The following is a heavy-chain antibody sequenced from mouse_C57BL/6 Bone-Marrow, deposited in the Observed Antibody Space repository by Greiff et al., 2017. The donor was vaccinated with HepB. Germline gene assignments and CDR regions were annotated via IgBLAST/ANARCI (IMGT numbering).Heavy chain of an antibody. Sequence: EVQLKESGGGLVQPGGSMKLSCVASGFTFSNYWMNWVRQSPEKGLEWVAQIRLKSDNYATHYAESVKGRFTISRDDSKSSVYLQMNNLRAEDTGIYYCTTAQALYYFDYWGQGTTLTVSS. D-gene: IGHD3-2*02. J-gene: IGHJ2*01. V-gene: IGHV6-3*01. CDR1: GFTFSNYW. CDR3: TTAQALYYFDY. CDR2: IRLKSDNYAT.